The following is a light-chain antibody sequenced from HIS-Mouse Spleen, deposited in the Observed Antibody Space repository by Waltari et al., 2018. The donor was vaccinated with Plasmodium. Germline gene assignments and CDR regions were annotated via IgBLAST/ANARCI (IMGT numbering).Light chain of an antibody. CDR1: TSDVGGSNY. CDR3: SSYAGSNNLV. J-gene: IGLJ2*01. V-gene: IGLV2-8*01. CDR2: EVS. Sequence: QSALTQPPSASGSPGQSVTISCTGTTSDVGGSNYVSWYQQPPGKAPKLMIYEVSKRPSGVPERFSGSKSGNTASLTVSGLQAEDEADYYCSSYAGSNNLVFGGGTKLTVL.